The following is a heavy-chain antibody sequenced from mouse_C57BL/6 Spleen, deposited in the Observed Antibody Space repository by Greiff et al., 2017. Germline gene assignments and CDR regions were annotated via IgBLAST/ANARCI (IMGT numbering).Heavy chain of an antibody. CDR2: ISSGSSTI. CDR3: ARVRDGYYSYYFGY. V-gene: IGHV5-17*01. Sequence: EVQLVESGGGLVKPGGSLKLSCAASGFTFSDYGMHWVRQAPEKGLEWVAYISSGSSTIYYADTVKGRFTIARDNAKNTLFLQMTSLRSADTAMYYCARVRDGYYSYYFGYWGQGTTLTVSS. CDR1: GFTFSDYG. D-gene: IGHD2-3*01. J-gene: IGHJ2*01.